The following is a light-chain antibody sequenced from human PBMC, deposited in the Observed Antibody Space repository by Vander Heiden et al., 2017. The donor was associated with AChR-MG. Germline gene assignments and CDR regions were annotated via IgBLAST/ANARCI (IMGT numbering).Light chain of an antibody. Sequence: EIVLTQSPGTLSLSPGERATLSCRASQSVSSNSLAWYQQKPGQAPRLLIYGASSRATGIPDRFSGSGSGTDFTLTISRLEPEDFAVYYCQQDYSTLWTFGQGTKVEIK. CDR2: GAS. V-gene: IGKV3-20*01. CDR3: QQDYSTLWT. CDR1: QSVSSNS. J-gene: IGKJ1*01.